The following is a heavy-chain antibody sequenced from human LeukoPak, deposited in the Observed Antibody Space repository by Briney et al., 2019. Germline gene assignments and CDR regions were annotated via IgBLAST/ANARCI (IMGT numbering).Heavy chain of an antibody. CDR1: GYTFTGYY. CDR3: ARDRYYDSSGYRVYYYYGMDV. J-gene: IGHJ6*02. D-gene: IGHD3-22*01. V-gene: IGHV1-2*02. Sequence: ASVKVSCKASGYTFTGYYMHWVRQAPGQGLEWMGWINPNSGGTNYAQKFQGRVTMTRDTSISTAYMELSRLRSDDTAVYYCARDRYYDSSGYRVYYYYGMDVWGQGTTVTVSS. CDR2: INPNSGGT.